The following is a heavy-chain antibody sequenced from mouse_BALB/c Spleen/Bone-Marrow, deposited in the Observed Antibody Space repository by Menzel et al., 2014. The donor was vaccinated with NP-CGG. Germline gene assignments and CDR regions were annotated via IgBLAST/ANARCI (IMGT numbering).Heavy chain of an antibody. Sequence: EVQLQQSGAELVKPGASVKLSRTASGFNIKDTYMHWVKQRPEQGLEWIGRIDPANGNTKYDPKFQGKATITADTSSNTAYLQLSSLTSEDTAVYYCALLLRYYAMDCWGQGTSVTVSS. J-gene: IGHJ4*01. D-gene: IGHD1-1*01. CDR3: ALLLRYYAMDC. CDR2: IDPANGNT. CDR1: GFNIKDTY. V-gene: IGHV14-3*02.